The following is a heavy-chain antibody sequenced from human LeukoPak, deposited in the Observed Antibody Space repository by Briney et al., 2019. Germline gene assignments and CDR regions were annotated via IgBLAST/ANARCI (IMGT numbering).Heavy chain of an antibody. CDR1: GDSISSYY. J-gene: IGHJ6*02. CDR2: IYSSGST. CDR3: ARDRDYYGSGTYGMDV. V-gene: IGHV4-4*07. Sequence: PSETLSLTCTVSGDSISSYYWSWIRQPAGKGLEWIGRIYSSGSTNYNPSLKSRVTMSLDTSKNQFSLRLSSVTAADTAVYYCARDRDYYGSGTYGMDVWGQGTTVTVSS. D-gene: IGHD3-10*01.